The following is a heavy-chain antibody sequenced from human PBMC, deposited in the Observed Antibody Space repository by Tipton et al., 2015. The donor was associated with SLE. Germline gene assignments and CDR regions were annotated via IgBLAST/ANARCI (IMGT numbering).Heavy chain of an antibody. Sequence: QVQLVQSGPEVKKAGASVKVSCRASGYSFTTYGISWVRQAPGQGLEWMGWINVNTGNTKYSQKFQGRVTVTTDTSARTAYMELRSLRSDDTAMYYCARKPLGGNDYWGQGTRVIVPS. CDR2: INVNTGNT. D-gene: IGHD2-15*01. V-gene: IGHV1-18*01. CDR1: GYSFTTYG. J-gene: IGHJ4*02. CDR3: ARKPLGGNDY.